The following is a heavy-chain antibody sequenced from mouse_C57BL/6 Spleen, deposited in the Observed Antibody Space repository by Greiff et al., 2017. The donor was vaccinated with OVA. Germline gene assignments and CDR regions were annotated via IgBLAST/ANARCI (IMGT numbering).Heavy chain of an antibody. D-gene: IGHD2-4*01. Sequence: EVKLMESGAGLVKPGGSLKLSCAASGFTFSSYAMSWVRQTPEKRLEWVAYISSGGDYIYYADTVKGRFTISRDNARNTLYLQMSSLKSEDTAMYYCTRDDDYDGGFAYWGQGTLVTVSA. CDR3: TRDDDYDGGFAY. CDR2: ISSGGDYI. V-gene: IGHV5-9-1*02. J-gene: IGHJ3*01. CDR1: GFTFSSYA.